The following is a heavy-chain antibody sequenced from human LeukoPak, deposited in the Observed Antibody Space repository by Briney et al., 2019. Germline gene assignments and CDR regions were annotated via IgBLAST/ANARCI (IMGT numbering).Heavy chain of an antibody. V-gene: IGHV1-2*02. CDR2: INPNSGGT. J-gene: IGHJ6*03. D-gene: IGHD3-9*01. CDR1: GYTFTGYY. Sequence: GASVKVSCKASGYTFTGYYMHWVRQAPGQGLEWMGWINPNSGGTNYAQKFQGRVTMTRDTSISTAYMELSRLRSDDTAVYYCARSCPLVRYFDWLRGNYYYMDVWGKGTTVTVSS. CDR3: ARSCPLVRYFDWLRGNYYYMDV.